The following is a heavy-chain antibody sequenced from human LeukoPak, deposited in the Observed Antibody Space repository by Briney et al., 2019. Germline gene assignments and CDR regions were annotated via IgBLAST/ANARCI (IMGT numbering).Heavy chain of an antibody. CDR3: ARVVSYQWRFHYYYMDV. D-gene: IGHD6-19*01. Sequence: SETLSLTCTVSGGSISSSSYYWGWIRQPPGKGLEWIGSIYYSGSTYYNPSLKSRVTISVDTSKNQFSLKLSSVTAADTAVYYCARVVSYQWRFHYYYMDVWGKGTTVTVSS. J-gene: IGHJ6*03. V-gene: IGHV4-39*07. CDR1: GGSISSSSYY. CDR2: IYYSGST.